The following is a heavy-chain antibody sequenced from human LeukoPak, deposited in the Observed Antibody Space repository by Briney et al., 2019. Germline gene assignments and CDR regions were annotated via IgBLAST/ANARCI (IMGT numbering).Heavy chain of an antibody. CDR1: GFTFSSYA. D-gene: IGHD3-22*01. Sequence: GGSLRLSCAASGFTFSSYAMSWVRQAPGKGLEWVSAISGSGGSTYYADSVKGRFTISRDNFKNTLYLQMNSLRAEDTAVYYCAKDRGLGITMIVVVKFFDYWGQGTLVTDSS. CDR3: AKDRGLGITMIVVVKFFDY. CDR2: ISGSGGST. V-gene: IGHV3-23*01. J-gene: IGHJ4*02.